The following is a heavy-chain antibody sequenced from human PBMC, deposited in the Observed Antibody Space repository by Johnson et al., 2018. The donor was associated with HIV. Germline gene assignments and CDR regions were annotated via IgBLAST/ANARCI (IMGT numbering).Heavy chain of an antibody. V-gene: IGHV3-43D*03. CDR2: ISWDGGNS. J-gene: IGHJ3*01. Sequence: VQLVESGGGMVQPGGSLRLSCAVSGFTFDNYAMHWVRQAPGKGLEWVSLISWDGGNSYYADSVQGRFTISRDNSKKSLYLQMNSLRAEDTALYSCARHQSIVVGDPGAFDFWGQGTMVTVSS. CDR1: GFTFDNYA. CDR3: ARHQSIVVGDPGAFDF. D-gene: IGHD2-2*01.